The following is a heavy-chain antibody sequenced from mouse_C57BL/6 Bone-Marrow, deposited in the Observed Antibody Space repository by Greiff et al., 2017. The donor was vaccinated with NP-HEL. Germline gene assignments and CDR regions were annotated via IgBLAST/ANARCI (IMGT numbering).Heavy chain of an antibody. Sequence: EVKLEESGGGLVKPGGSLKLSCAASGFTFSSYAMSWVRQTPEKRLEWVATISDGGSYTYYPDNVKGRFTISRDNAKNNLYLQMSHLKSEDTAMYYCARDDAITTVVFDYWGQGTTLTVSS. CDR2: ISDGGSYT. D-gene: IGHD1-1*01. CDR1: GFTFSSYA. CDR3: ARDDAITTVVFDY. V-gene: IGHV5-4*01. J-gene: IGHJ2*01.